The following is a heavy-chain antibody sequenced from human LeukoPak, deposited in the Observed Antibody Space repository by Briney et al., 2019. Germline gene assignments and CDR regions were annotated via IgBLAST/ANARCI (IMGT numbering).Heavy chain of an antibody. CDR1: GGSFSGYY. J-gene: IGHJ3*02. CDR2: INHSGST. Sequence: SETLSLTCAVYGGSFSGYYWSWIRQPPGKGLEWIGEINHSGSTNYNPSLKSRVTISVDTSKNQFSLKLSSVTAADTAVYYCAGPYYYDSSGLVYPSHDAFDIWGQGTMVTVSS. V-gene: IGHV4-34*01. D-gene: IGHD3-22*01. CDR3: AGPYYYDSSGLVYPSHDAFDI.